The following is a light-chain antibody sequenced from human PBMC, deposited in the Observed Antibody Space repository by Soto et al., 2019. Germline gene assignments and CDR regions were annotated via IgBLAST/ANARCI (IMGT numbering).Light chain of an antibody. Sequence: DIVITQSPATLSLSPGERATLSCRASQSVRTSLAWYQQQPGQAPRLLIYDASNRATGIPARFSGSGSGTDFTLTISTLQPKDFAVYYCQQRSNWPGTFGQGTKVEIK. CDR1: QSVRTS. CDR2: DAS. J-gene: IGKJ1*01. CDR3: QQRSNWPGT. V-gene: IGKV3-11*01.